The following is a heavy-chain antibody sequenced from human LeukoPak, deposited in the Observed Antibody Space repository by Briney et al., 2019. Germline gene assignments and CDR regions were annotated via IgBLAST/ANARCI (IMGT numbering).Heavy chain of an antibody. CDR1: GFTFSSYA. CDR2: ISGSGGST. J-gene: IGHJ6*02. Sequence: PGGSLRLSCAASGFTFSSYAMSWVRQAPGKGLEWVSAISGSGGSTYYADSVKGRFTISRDNSKNTLYLQMNSLRAEDTAVYYCARDGATTGTNYYYGMDVWGQGTTVTVSS. D-gene: IGHD1-1*01. V-gene: IGHV3-23*01. CDR3: ARDGATTGTNYYYGMDV.